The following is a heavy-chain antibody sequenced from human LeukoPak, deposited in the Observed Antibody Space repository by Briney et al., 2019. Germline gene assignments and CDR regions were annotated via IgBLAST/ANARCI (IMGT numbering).Heavy chain of an antibody. CDR1: GFTFSNYA. CDR3: AKGYPGVVIIYYFDY. Sequence: GGSLRLSCVASGFTFSNYAVSWVRQAPGKGLEWVSTISGSGDRTHYADSVKGRFTISRDNSKNTLHLQMNSLRAEDTAVYYCAKGYPGVVIIYYFDYWGQGTLVTVSS. J-gene: IGHJ4*02. CDR2: ISGSGDRT. D-gene: IGHD3-3*01. V-gene: IGHV3-23*01.